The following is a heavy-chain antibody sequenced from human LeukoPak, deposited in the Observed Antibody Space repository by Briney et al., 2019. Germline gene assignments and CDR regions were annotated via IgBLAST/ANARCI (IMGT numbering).Heavy chain of an antibody. D-gene: IGHD5-12*01. J-gene: IGHJ4*02. V-gene: IGHV4-4*07. CDR2: IYTSGST. Sequence: PSETLSLTCTVSGGFISSYYWSWIRQPAGKGLEWIGRIYTSGSTNYNPSLKSRVTMSVDTSKNQFSLKLSSVTAADTAVYYCASGYDSRTFDYWGQGTLVTVSS. CDR1: GGFISSYY. CDR3: ASGYDSRTFDY.